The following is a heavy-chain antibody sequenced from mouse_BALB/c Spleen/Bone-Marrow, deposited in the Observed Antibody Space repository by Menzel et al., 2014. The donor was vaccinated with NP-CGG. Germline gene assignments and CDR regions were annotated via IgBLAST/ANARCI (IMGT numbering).Heavy chain of an antibody. V-gene: IGHV7-3*02. CDR1: GFTFTDYY. CDR2: IRNKANGYTT. J-gene: IGHJ2*01. D-gene: IGHD2-3*01. Sequence: EVMLVEFGGGLVQPGGSLRLSCATSGFTFTDYYMSWVRQPPGKALEWLGFIRNKANGYTTEYSASVKGRFTISRDNSQSILYLQMNTLRAEDSATYYCARGGNDLDYWGQGTTLTVSS. CDR3: ARGGNDLDY.